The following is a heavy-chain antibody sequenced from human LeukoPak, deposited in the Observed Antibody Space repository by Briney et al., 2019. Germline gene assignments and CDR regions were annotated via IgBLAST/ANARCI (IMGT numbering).Heavy chain of an antibody. CDR1: GFSFSDHH. J-gene: IGHJ5*02. D-gene: IGHD3-10*01. Sequence: GGSLRLSCAASGFSFSDHHVDWVRQAPGKGLEWIGRIRNKGNAYSTVYAASVNGRFTISRDEPENSLYLQMNSLRTEDTAVYYCAKDSNNYYGGVQILDWFDPWGQGTLVTVSS. CDR3: AKDSNNYYGGVQILDWFDP. V-gene: IGHV3-72*01. CDR2: IRNKGNAYST.